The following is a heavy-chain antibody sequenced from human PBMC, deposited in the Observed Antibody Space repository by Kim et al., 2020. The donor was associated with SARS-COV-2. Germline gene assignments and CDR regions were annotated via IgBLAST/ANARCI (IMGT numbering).Heavy chain of an antibody. V-gene: IGHV3-23*01. CDR3: AKDIGRSTSQYNHYYGMDV. Sequence: GGSLRLSCTASGFTFSSYAVSWVRQAPGKGLEWVSAISGSGATTYYADSVKGRFTISRDNSKDKVYLQMTSLGAEDTAVYYCAKDIGRSTSQYNHYYGMDVWGQGTTVTVSS. CDR1: GFTFSSYA. D-gene: IGHD2-15*01. CDR2: ISGSGATT. J-gene: IGHJ6*02.